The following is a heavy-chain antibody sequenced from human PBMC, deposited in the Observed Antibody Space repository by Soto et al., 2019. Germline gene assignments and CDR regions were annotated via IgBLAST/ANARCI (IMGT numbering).Heavy chain of an antibody. J-gene: IGHJ5*02. V-gene: IGHV4-39*01. Sequence: QLQLQESGPGLVKPSETLSLTCTGSGGSISSSSYYWGWIREPPGKWLVWIGIIYYSGSTYYNPAPLNRLTVSLATSKTQIPPKQTSVTAADTAVYYCARTGGYYDGRGSTREFGSWGQGTQLTVSS. CDR3: ARTGGYYDGRGSTREFGS. CDR2: IYYSGST. D-gene: IGHD3-22*01. CDR1: GGSISSSSYY.